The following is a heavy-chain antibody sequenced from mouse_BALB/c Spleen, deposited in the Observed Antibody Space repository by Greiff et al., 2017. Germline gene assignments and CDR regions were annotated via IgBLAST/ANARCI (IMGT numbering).Heavy chain of an antibody. CDR1: GFSLTSYG. CDR3: ARNGDYYGRAWFAY. CDR2: IWSGGST. D-gene: IGHD1-2*01. Sequence: QVQLQQSGPGLVQPSQSLSITCTVSGFSLTSYGVHWVRQSPGKGLEWLGVIWSGGSTDYNAAFISRLSISKDNSKSQVFFKMNSLQADDTAIYYCARNGDYYGRAWFAYWGQGTLVTVSA. J-gene: IGHJ3*01. V-gene: IGHV2-4-1*01.